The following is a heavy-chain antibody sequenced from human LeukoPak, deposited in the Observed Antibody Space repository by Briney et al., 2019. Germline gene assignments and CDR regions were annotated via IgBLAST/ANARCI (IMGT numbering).Heavy chain of an antibody. CDR2: IQSKTDGGKT. V-gene: IGHV3-15*01. J-gene: IGHJ4*02. CDR1: GFTFTNYA. Sequence: GGSLRLSCAASGFTFTNYAMGWVRQAPGKGLEWVGRIQSKTDGGKTDYAAPVKGRFTISRDDSKNTLYLQMNSLKTEDTAIYYCTTGIRGGWGQGTLVTVSS. D-gene: IGHD3-3*02. CDR3: TTGIRGG.